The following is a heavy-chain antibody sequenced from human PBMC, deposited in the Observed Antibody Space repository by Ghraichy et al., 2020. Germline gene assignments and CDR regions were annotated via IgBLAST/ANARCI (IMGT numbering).Heavy chain of an antibody. CDR3: ARDGHYDFWSGYYGPNLRGLDV. CDR2: MNAGNGDT. J-gene: IGHJ6*02. CDR1: GYTFTTYA. D-gene: IGHD3-3*01. Sequence: ASVKVSCKASGYTFTTYAIHWVRQPPGQRLEWMGWMNAGNGDTKYAQKFQDRVSITRDTSANTVYVEMSSLRSEDTAVYYCARDGHYDFWSGYYGPNLRGLDVWGQGTTVTVSS. V-gene: IGHV1-3*01.